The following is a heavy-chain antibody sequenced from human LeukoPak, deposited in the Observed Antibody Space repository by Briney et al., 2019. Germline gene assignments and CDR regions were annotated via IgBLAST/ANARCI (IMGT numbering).Heavy chain of an antibody. Sequence: GGSLRLSCAASGFSFSSSYMNWVRQAPGKGLEWVSYISSSSSTMYYADSVKGRFTISRDNAKNSLYLQMNSLRAEDTAVYYCASTSMITMIVTAAGGDYFDYWGQGTLVTVSS. J-gene: IGHJ4*02. D-gene: IGHD3-22*01. CDR2: ISSSSSTM. V-gene: IGHV3-48*03. CDR3: ASTSMITMIVTAAGGDYFDY. CDR1: GFSFSSSY.